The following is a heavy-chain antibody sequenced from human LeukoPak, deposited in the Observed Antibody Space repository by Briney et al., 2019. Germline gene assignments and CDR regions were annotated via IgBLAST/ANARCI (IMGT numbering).Heavy chain of an antibody. D-gene: IGHD2-2*01. J-gene: IGHJ3*02. CDR1: GFTFSSYS. CDR3: ARVSVVPAVLDAFDI. V-gene: IGHV3-48*01. Sequence: GGSLRLSCAASGFTFSSYSMNWVRQAPGKGLEWVSYISSSSSTIYYADSVKGRSTISRDNAKNSLYLQMNSLRAEDTAVYYCARVSVVPAVLDAFDIWGQGTMVTVSS. CDR2: ISSSSSTI.